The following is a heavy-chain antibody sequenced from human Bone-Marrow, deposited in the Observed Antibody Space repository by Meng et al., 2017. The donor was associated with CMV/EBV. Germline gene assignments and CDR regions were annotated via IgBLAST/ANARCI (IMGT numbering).Heavy chain of an antibody. V-gene: IGHV1-2*02. D-gene: IGHD1-26*01. J-gene: IGHJ4*02. CDR2: INPNSGGT. CDR3: ARGWEDTSRNY. CDR1: GYTFTGYY. Sequence: ASVKVSCKASGYTFTGYYMHWVRQAPGQGLEWMGWINPNSGGTNYEQKFQGRVTMTRDTSISTAYMELSRLRSDDTAAYYCARGWEDTSRNYWGQGTLVTVSS.